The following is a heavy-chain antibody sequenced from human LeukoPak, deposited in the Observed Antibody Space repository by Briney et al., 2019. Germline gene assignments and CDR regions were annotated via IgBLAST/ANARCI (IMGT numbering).Heavy chain of an antibody. J-gene: IGHJ4*02. V-gene: IGHV1-18*01. CDR3: ARLAMVPQYSDY. D-gene: IGHD5-18*01. Sequence: ASVKVSCKGSDYTFTSYGISWVRQAPGQGLEWMGWISAYNGNTNYAQKLQGRVTMTTDTSTSTAYMELRSLRSDDTAVYYCARLAMVPQYSDYWGQGTLVTVSS. CDR2: ISAYNGNT. CDR1: DYTFTSYG.